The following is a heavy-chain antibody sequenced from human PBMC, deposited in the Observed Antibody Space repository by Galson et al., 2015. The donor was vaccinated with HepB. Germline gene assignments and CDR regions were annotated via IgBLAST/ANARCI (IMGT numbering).Heavy chain of an antibody. V-gene: IGHV3-30*18. CDR2: ISYDGSNK. J-gene: IGHJ5*02. D-gene: IGHD3-3*01. Sequence: SLRLSCAASGFTFSSYGMHWVRQAPGKGLEWVAVISYDGSNKYYADSVKGRFTISRDNSKNTLYLQMNSLRAEDTAVYYCAKDQAQVLRFLEWLFRGWFDPWGQGTLVTVSS. CDR1: GFTFSSYG. CDR3: AKDQAQVLRFLEWLFRGWFDP.